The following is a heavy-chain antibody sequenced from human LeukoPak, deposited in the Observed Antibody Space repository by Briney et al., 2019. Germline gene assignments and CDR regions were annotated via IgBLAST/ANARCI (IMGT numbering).Heavy chain of an antibody. V-gene: IGHV4-59*01. D-gene: IGHD3-10*01. J-gene: IGHJ4*02. CDR2: IYYSGST. CDR3: ARDSGSGSYLGYFDY. Sequence: SETLSLTCTASGGSISSYYWSWIRQPPGKGLEWIGYIYYSGSTNYNPSLKSRVTISVDTSKNQFSLKLSSVTAADTAVYYCARDSGSGSYLGYFDYWGQGTLVTVSS. CDR1: GGSISSYY.